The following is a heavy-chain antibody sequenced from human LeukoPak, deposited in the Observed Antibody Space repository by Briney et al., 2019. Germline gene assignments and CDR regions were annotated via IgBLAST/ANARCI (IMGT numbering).Heavy chain of an antibody. CDR1: GFNFDDHA. CDR3: AKAMATYHYDTSGYYFDS. Sequence: PGWSLRLSCEAAGFNFDDHAMHWVRQAPGKGLEWVSGINWNSDSTGYADSVKGRFTISRDNAKNSLFLQINSVRAEDTAVYYRAKAMATYHYDTSGYYFDSWGPGTAVSVSS. V-gene: IGHV3-9*01. D-gene: IGHD3-22*01. J-gene: IGHJ4*02. CDR2: INWNSDST.